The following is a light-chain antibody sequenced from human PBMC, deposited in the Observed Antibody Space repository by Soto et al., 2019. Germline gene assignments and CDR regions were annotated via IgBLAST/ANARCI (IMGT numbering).Light chain of an antibody. CDR3: QHYNSYPPRLT. Sequence: DIKMTQSPSTLSGSIGDRVTITCRASQTISSWLAWYQQKPGKAPKLLIYKASTLKSGVPSRFSGSGSGTEFTLTISSLQPDDFATYYCQHYNSYPPRLTFGGGTKVDI. CDR1: QTISSW. V-gene: IGKV1-5*03. J-gene: IGKJ4*01. CDR2: KAS.